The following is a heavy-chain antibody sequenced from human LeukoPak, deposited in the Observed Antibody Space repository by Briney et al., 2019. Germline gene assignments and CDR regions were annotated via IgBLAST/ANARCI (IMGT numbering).Heavy chain of an antibody. J-gene: IGHJ4*02. CDR2: IYYSGST. CDR1: GGSISSYY. D-gene: IGHD3-10*01. Sequence: PSETLSLTCTVSGGSISSYYWSWIRQPPGKGLEWIGYIYYSGSTNYNPSLKSRVTISVDTSKNQFSLKLSSVTAADTAVYYCARDGSHGVWGQGTLVTVAS. CDR3: ARDGSHGV. V-gene: IGHV4-59*01.